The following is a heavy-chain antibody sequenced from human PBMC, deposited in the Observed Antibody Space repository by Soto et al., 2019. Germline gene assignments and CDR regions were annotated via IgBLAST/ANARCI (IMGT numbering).Heavy chain of an antibody. D-gene: IGHD6-19*01. CDR1: GDSGSNNKAA. CDR3: ARGNSGLRAFDV. CDR2: TYYRSKWYT. V-gene: IGHV6-1*01. J-gene: IGHJ3*01. Sequence: SQTLSLTCAISGDSGSNNKAAWGWIRQSPSRGLEWLGRTYYRSKWYTDYALSVRSRININPDTSKNQFSLQLTPVTPEDAAVYYCARGNSGLRAFDVWGQGTTVTVS.